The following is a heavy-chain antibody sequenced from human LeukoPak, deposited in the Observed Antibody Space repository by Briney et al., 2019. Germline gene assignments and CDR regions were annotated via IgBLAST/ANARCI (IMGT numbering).Heavy chain of an antibody. CDR3: ARGGCSSTSCYAIGRLDAFDI. J-gene: IGHJ3*02. Sequence: GGSLRLSCAASGFTFSSYDMHWVRQATGKGLEWVSAIGTAGDTYYPGSVKGRFSISRENAKNSLYLQMNSLRAGDTAVYYCARGGCSSTSCYAIGRLDAFDIWGQGTMVTVSS. CDR1: GFTFSSYD. D-gene: IGHD2-2*01. CDR2: IGTAGDT. V-gene: IGHV3-13*01.